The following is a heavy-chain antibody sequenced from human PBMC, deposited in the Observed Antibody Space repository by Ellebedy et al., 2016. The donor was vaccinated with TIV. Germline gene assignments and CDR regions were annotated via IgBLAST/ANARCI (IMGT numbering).Heavy chain of an antibody. D-gene: IGHD6-13*01. V-gene: IGHV5-51*01. CDR2: IYLGDSDT. Sequence: GESLKISCKGSGYSFTRYWVGWVRQLPGKGLEWMGIIYLGDSDTRYSPSFQGQVTISADKSISTAYLQWSSLKASDTAMYYCARKPPGIGAAGHDFWGQGTLVTVSS. CDR3: ARKPPGIGAAGHDF. CDR1: GYSFTRYW. J-gene: IGHJ4*02.